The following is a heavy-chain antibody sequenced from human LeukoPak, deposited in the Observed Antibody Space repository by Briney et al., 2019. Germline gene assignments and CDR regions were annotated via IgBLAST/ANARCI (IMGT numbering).Heavy chain of an antibody. CDR3: ARDPAGPNGWFDP. CDR1: GDSVSNKNVA. V-gene: IGHV6-1*01. D-gene: IGHD1-1*01. CDR2: ASYKSEWSF. Sequence: SQTLSLTCAISGDSVSNKNVAWNWVRQSPSRGLEWLGRASYKSEWSFNYAASVKSRITINADTSKNQFSLRLNSVTPEDTAVYYCARDPAGPNGWFDPWGQGSLVTVSS. J-gene: IGHJ5*02.